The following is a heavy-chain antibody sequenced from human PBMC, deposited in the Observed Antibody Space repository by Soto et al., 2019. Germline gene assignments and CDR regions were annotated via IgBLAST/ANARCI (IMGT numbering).Heavy chain of an antibody. J-gene: IGHJ4*02. Sequence: GGSLRLSCAASGFTFSSYGMHWVRQAPGKGLEWVAVISYDGSNKYYADSVKGRFTISRDNSKNTLYLQMNSLRAEDTAVYYCARTIVNSSGWYDFDYWGQGTLVTVSS. CDR1: GFTFSSYG. V-gene: IGHV3-30*03. D-gene: IGHD6-19*01. CDR3: ARTIVNSSGWYDFDY. CDR2: ISYDGSNK.